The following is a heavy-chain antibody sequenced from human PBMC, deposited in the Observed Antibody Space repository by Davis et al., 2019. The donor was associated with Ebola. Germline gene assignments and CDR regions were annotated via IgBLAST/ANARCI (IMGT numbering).Heavy chain of an antibody. V-gene: IGHV3-23*01. CDR2: IRGSGGIT. D-gene: IGHD1-1*01. J-gene: IGHJ4*02. CDR3: AREENGATIWARFDY. CDR1: GFSFSNYA. Sequence: GESLKISCAGSGFSFSNYAMSWVRQAPGKGLEWVSGIRGSGGITEYADSVKGRFFISRDNSKNTLYLQLTSLRVEDTAVYFCAREENGATIWARFDYWGQGTLVTVSS.